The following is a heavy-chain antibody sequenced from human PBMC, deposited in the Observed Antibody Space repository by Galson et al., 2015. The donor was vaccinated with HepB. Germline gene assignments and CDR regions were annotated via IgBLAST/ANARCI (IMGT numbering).Heavy chain of an antibody. CDR3: ARGALDILAGDKIFDY. V-gene: IGHV1-18*01. CDR1: GYTFTSYG. Sequence: SVKVSCKASGYTFTSYGISWVRQAPGQGLEWMGWISAYNGNTNYAQKLQGRVTMTTDTSTSTAYMELSSLRSDDTAVYYCARGALDILAGDKIFDYWGQGTLVTVSS. J-gene: IGHJ4*02. CDR2: ISAYNGNT. D-gene: IGHD3-9*01.